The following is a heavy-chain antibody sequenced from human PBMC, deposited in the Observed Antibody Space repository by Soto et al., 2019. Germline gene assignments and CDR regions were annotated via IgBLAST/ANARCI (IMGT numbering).Heavy chain of an antibody. CDR1: GGSISSYY. Sequence: QVQLQESGPGLVKPSETLSLTCTVSGGSISSYYWSWIRQPPGKGLEWIGYIYYSGSTNYNPSLKSRATISVDTSKNQFSLKLSSVTAADTAVYYCARLLAARSYYFDYWGQGTLVTVSS. V-gene: IGHV4-59*08. CDR2: IYYSGST. D-gene: IGHD6-6*01. J-gene: IGHJ4*02. CDR3: ARLLAARSYYFDY.